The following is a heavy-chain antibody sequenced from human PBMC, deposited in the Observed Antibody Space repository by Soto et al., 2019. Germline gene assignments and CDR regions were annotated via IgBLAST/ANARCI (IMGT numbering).Heavy chain of an antibody. CDR1: GFTFSDHY. J-gene: IGHJ3*02. CDR3: AKSREDAFDI. V-gene: IGHV3-72*01. CDR2: SRNKASSYTT. Sequence: EVQLVESGGGLVQPGGSLRLSCAASGFTFSDHYIDWVRQPPGKGLEWVGRSRNKASSYTTEYAASVKGRFTISRDDSKNSLYLQMNSLKTEDTAVYYCAKSREDAFDIWGQGTMVPVSS.